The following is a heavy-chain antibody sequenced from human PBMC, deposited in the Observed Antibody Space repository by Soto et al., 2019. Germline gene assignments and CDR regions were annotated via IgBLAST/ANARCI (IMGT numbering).Heavy chain of an antibody. Sequence: EAQLVESGGGLVKPGGSLRLSCAASGFSFSSYRMHWVRLAPGKGLVLVLRINVDESDTKYEDLVKGRLTISRDNAKNTLYLQMNSLRDEDTAVYYCIRDNFWSAWDWGHRNMLTLSS. D-gene: IGHD3-3*01. CDR3: IRDNFWSAWD. CDR2: INVDESDT. CDR1: GFSFSSYR. J-gene: IGHJ4*01. V-gene: IGHV3-74*03.